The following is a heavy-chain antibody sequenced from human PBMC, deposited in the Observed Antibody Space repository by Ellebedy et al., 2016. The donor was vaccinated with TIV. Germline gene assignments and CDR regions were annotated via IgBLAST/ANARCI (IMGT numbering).Heavy chain of an antibody. D-gene: IGHD5-12*01. Sequence: SVKVSXKASRGTFSSYAISWVRQAPGQGLEWMGGIIPIFGTANYAQKFQGRVTITADESTSTAYMELSSLRSEDTAVYYCARSHPTLIVALAFDIWGQGTMVTVSS. CDR3: ARSHPTLIVALAFDI. CDR1: RGTFSSYA. CDR2: IIPIFGTA. V-gene: IGHV1-69*13. J-gene: IGHJ3*02.